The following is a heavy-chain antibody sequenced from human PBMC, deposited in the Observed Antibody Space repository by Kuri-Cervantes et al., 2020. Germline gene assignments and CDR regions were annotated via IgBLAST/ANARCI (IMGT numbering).Heavy chain of an antibody. D-gene: IGHD4-11*01. CDR1: GFTFNSRV. CDR3: AMIDYSDKG. CDR2: IQYDGSKK. J-gene: IGHJ4*02. Sequence: GESLMISCAASGFTFNSRVMHWVRQAPGKGLEWVAFIQYDGSKKYYADSVKGRFSISRDNSKNELFQHMNSLRAEDTAVYYCAMIDYSDKGWGQGTLVTVSS. V-gene: IGHV3-30*02.